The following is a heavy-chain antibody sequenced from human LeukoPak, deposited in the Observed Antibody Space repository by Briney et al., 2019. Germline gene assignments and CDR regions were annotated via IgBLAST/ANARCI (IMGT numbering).Heavy chain of an antibody. J-gene: IGHJ6*02. D-gene: IGHD6-6*01. CDR2: IYSGGST. Sequence: GGSLRLSCAASDFTVGSNYMSWVRQAPGKGLEWVSVIYSGGSTHYADSVKGRFTISRDNSKNTLYLQMNSLRVEDTAVYYCASSPESSHGMDVWGQGTTVTGSS. V-gene: IGHV3-53*01. CDR1: DFTVGSNY. CDR3: ASSPESSHGMDV.